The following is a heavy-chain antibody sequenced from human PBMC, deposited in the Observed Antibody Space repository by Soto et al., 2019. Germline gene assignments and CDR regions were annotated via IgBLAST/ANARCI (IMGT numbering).Heavy chain of an antibody. J-gene: IGHJ4*02. CDR1: GFTFSDYG. V-gene: IGHV3-30*18. Sequence: GGSLRLSCAASGFTFSDYGMHWVRQAPGKGLEWVGVILYDGSYQYYGDSVKGRFIISRDNSKDTLYLQMNSVRAEDTAVYYCAKGDYNNSLDYWGLGTLVTVSS. CDR2: ILYDGSYQ. D-gene: IGHD4-4*01. CDR3: AKGDYNNSLDY.